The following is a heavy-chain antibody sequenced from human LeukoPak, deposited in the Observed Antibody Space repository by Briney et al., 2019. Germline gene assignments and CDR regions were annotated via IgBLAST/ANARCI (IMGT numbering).Heavy chain of an antibody. V-gene: IGHV1-2*02. CDR2: INPNSGGT. J-gene: IGHJ4*02. CDR3: ARSNLVGATKTPFDY. D-gene: IGHD1-26*01. Sequence: GASVKVSCKASGGTFSSYAISWVRQAPGQGLEWMGWINPNSGGTNYAQKFQGRVTMTRDTSISTAYMELSRLRSDDTAVYYCARSNLVGATKTPFDYWGQGTLVTVSS. CDR1: GGTFSSYA.